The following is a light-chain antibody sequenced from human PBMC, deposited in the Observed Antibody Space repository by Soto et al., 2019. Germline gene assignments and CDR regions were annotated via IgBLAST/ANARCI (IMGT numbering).Light chain of an antibody. CDR3: QTWDTSTAV. CDR1: KLGNKY. CDR2: QDA. J-gene: IGLJ2*01. Sequence: YELTQPPSVSVSPGRTASITCSGDKLGNKYVCWYQQKPGQSPVLVLSQDAKRPSGIPDRFSGSNSGNTATLTISGTRAIDEADYYCQTWDTSTAVFGGGTKLTVL. V-gene: IGLV3-1*01.